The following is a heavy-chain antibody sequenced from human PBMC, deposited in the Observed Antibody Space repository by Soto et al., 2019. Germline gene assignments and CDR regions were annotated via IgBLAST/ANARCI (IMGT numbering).Heavy chain of an antibody. J-gene: IGHJ4*02. CDR3: ARGGVTAAGTLGN. Sequence: QVQLVQSGAEVKRPGSSVRVSCKASGGTFNSYTISWVRQAPGQGPEWMGRIIPVLGVANYAQTFQGRVTLTADKSTSTVYMDLSSLRSEDMAVYYCARGGVTAAGTLGNWGQGTLVTVSS. D-gene: IGHD6-13*01. CDR2: IIPVLGVA. V-gene: IGHV1-69*02. CDR1: GGTFNSYT.